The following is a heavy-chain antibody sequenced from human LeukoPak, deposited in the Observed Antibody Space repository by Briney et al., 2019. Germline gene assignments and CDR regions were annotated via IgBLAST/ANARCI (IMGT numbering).Heavy chain of an antibody. V-gene: IGHV3-23*01. Sequence: GGSLRLSCAASGFTFSSYAMSWVRQAPGEGLGWVSAISGSGGSTYYADSVKGRFTISRDNSKNTLYLQMNSLRAEDTAVYYCAKDRVIYDSSGPIDYWGQGTLVTVSS. J-gene: IGHJ4*02. CDR3: AKDRVIYDSSGPIDY. CDR2: ISGSGGST. CDR1: GFTFSSYA. D-gene: IGHD3-22*01.